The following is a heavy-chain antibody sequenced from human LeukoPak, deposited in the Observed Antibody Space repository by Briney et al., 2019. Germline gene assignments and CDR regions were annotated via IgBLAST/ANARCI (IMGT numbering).Heavy chain of an antibody. CDR1: GFTFSSYG. D-gene: IGHD6-13*01. CDR2: ISYDGTNK. CDR3: AKLDSSSSSY. Sequence: GGSLRLSCAASGFTFSSYGMPWVRQAPGKGLEWVAFISYDGTNKYYADSVKGRFTISRDNSKNTLYLQMNSLRAEDTAVYYCAKLDSSSSSYWGQGTLVTISS. J-gene: IGHJ4*02. V-gene: IGHV3-30*18.